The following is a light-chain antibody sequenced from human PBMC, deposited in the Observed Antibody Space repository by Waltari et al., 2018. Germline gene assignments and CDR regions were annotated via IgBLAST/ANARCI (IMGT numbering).Light chain of an antibody. CDR3: QTGGHGTWV. CDR2: VNSDGSH. CDR1: SGHSSNV. V-gene: IGLV4-69*01. Sequence: QLVLTQSPSAPASLGASVKLTCTLSSGHSSNVIAWLQQRPEKGPRYLMKVNSDGSHSKGDEIPDRFSGSSSGAERYLTISNLQSEDEADYFCQTGGHGTWVFGGGTTLTVL. J-gene: IGLJ3*02.